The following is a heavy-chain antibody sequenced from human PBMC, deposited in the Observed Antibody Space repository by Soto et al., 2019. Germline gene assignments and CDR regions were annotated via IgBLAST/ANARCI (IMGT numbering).Heavy chain of an antibody. V-gene: IGHV3-30*18. CDR3: AKDPKPEIYYYASGIVY. CDR2: ISYDGKNK. Sequence: QVQVVESGGGVVQPGRSLRLSCAASGFTFSSYGMHWVRQAPGKGLEWVAVISYDGKNKDYADSVKGRFTISRDNSKNTLYLQMTSLGAEDTAVYYCAKDPKPEIYYYASGIVYWGQGTQVTVSA. J-gene: IGHJ4*02. CDR1: GFTFSSYG. D-gene: IGHD3-10*01.